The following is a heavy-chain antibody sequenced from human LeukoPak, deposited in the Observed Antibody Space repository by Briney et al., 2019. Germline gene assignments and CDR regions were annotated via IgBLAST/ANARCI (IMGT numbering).Heavy chain of an antibody. D-gene: IGHD3-22*01. Sequence: GGSLRLSCAASGFTFSTYAMTWVRQAPGKGLEWVANIKQDGSEKYYVDSVKGRFTISRDNAKNSLYLQMDSLGAEDTAVYYCARPGYYNSGRYYHDSWGQGTLVTASS. V-gene: IGHV3-7*01. CDR2: IKQDGSEK. CDR3: ARPGYYNSGRYYHDS. J-gene: IGHJ5*01. CDR1: GFTFSTYA.